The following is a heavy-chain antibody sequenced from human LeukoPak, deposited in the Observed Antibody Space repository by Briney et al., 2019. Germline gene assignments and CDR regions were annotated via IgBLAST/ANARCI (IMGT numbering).Heavy chain of an antibody. J-gene: IGHJ4*02. CDR3: AKEKMIAFGGVSPGLVDY. V-gene: IGHV3-33*06. Sequence: GGSLRLSCAASGFTFSSYGMHWVRQAPGKGLEWVAVIWYDGSNKYYADSVKGRFTISRDNSKNTLYLQMNSLRAEDTAVYYCAKEKMIAFGGVSPGLVDYWGQGTLVTVSS. D-gene: IGHD3-16*01. CDR1: GFTFSSYG. CDR2: IWYDGSNK.